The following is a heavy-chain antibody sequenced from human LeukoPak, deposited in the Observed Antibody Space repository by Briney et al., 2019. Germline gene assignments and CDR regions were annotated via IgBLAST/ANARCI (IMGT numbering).Heavy chain of an antibody. CDR3: ASRTWTGAGYYAFDI. V-gene: IGHV3-23*01. CDR1: GFTFTNYA. D-gene: IGHD3/OR15-3a*01. J-gene: IGHJ3*02. Sequence: PGGSLRLSCAASGFTFTNYAVSWVRQAPGKGLEWVSAGCSGGGTYYADSVKGRFTISRDNSGNTLSLQMNSLRVDDTAVYYCASRTWTGAGYYAFDIWGQGTMVTVSS. CDR2: GCSGGGT.